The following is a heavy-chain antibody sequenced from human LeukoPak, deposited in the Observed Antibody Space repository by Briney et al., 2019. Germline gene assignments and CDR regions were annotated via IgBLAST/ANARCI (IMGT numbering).Heavy chain of an antibody. CDR2: IKQDGSEK. CDR1: GFTFSSYW. J-gene: IGHJ4*02. D-gene: IGHD2-15*01. V-gene: IGHV3-7*01. CDR3: ARPRHCSGGSCYYFDY. Sequence: GGSLRLSCAASGFTFSSYWMSWVRQAPGKGLEWVANIKQDGSEKYYVDSVKGRFTISRDNAKNSLYLQMNSLRAEDTAVYYCARPRHCSGGSCYYFDYWGQGTLVTVSS.